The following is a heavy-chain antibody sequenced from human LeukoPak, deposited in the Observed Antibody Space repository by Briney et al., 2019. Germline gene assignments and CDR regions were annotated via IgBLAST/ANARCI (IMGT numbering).Heavy chain of an antibody. D-gene: IGHD3-10*01. V-gene: IGHV1-18*01. CDR1: GGTFSSYA. J-gene: IGHJ4*02. CDR3: ARTHAGESDY. Sequence: ASVKVSCKASGGTFSSYAISWVRQAPGQGLEWMGWISAYNGNTNYAQKLQGRVTMTTDTSTSTAYMELRSLRSDDTAVYYCARTHAGESDYWGQGTLVTVSS. CDR2: ISAYNGNT.